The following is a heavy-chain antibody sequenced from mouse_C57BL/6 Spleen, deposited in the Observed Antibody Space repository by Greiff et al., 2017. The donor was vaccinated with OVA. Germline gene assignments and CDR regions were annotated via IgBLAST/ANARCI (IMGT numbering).Heavy chain of an antibody. D-gene: IGHD2-5*01. V-gene: IGHV1-64*01. J-gene: IGHJ4*01. CDR3: DSTQTHYYAMDY. CDR2: IHPNSGST. CDR1: GYTFTSYW. Sequence: VQLQQPGAELVKPGASVKLSCKASGYTFTSYWMHWVKQRPGQGLEWIGMIHPNSGSTNYNEKFKSKATLTVDKSSSTAYMQLSSLTSEDSAVYYCDSTQTHYYAMDYWGQGTSVTVSS.